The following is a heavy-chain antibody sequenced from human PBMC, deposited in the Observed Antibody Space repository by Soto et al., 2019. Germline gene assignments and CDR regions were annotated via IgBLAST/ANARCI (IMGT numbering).Heavy chain of an antibody. V-gene: IGHV1-18*01. CDR2: ISAYNGNT. Sequence: GASVKVSCKASGYTFTXYGISWVRQAPGQGLEWMGWISAYNGNTNYAQKLQGRVTMTTDTSTSTVYMELSSLRSEDTAVYYCARGMSQYIISAAFDIWGKGTMVTV. CDR3: ARGMSQYIISAAFDI. J-gene: IGHJ3*02. CDR1: GYTFTXYG. D-gene: IGHD3-3*02.